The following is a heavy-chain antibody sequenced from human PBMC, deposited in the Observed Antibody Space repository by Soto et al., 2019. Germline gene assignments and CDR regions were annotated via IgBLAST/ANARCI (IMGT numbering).Heavy chain of an antibody. Sequence: SETLSLTCTVSGDSISSYYWSWIRQTPGKGLEWIGYIYFSGSTNYNPSLKSRVTISVDTSKDQFSLKLSSVTAAGTAVYYCARDRERFDPWGQGTLVTVSS. V-gene: IGHV4-59*01. CDR1: GDSISSYY. J-gene: IGHJ5*02. CDR3: ARDRERFDP. D-gene: IGHD1-1*01. CDR2: IYFSGST.